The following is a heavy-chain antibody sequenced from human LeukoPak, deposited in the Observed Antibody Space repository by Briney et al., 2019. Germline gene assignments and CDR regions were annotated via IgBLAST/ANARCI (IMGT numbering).Heavy chain of an antibody. D-gene: IGHD4-11*01. CDR3: ARWMTTVITPDY. Sequence: ASVKVSCKSSGYTFNGYYLHWVRQAPGQGLEWMGWINPNSGGTNYAQKFQGRVTMTRDTSISTAYMELSRLRSDDTAVYYCARWMTTVITPDYWGQGTLVTVSS. CDR2: INPNSGGT. J-gene: IGHJ4*02. CDR1: GYTFNGYY. V-gene: IGHV1-2*02.